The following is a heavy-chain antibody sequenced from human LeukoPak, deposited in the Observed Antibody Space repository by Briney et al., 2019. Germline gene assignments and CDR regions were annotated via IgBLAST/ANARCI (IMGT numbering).Heavy chain of an antibody. J-gene: IGHJ4*02. D-gene: IGHD1-26*01. Sequence: GGSLRLSCEASVFTFSIYSMSWVRQAPGKGLEWVVNIKQSGTETFLMDAVKGRFTVSRDNGKNTLYLQMNSLTIQDWGMYYCARKGDGRVDYWGQGTPVTVSS. CDR2: IKQSGTET. V-gene: IGHV3-7*01. CDR3: ARKGDGRVDY. CDR1: VFTFSIYS.